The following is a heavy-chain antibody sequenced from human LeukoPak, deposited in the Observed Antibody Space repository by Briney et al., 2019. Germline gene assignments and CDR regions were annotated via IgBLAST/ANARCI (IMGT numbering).Heavy chain of an antibody. J-gene: IGHJ4*02. CDR3: ARAPRAYCSTAGSCFQDY. CDR1: GGSIGASINSPNW. Sequence: PSGTLSLTCAVSGGSIGASINSPNWWSWVHQPPGKGLEWIGEIFHSGSTNYNPSLKSRVTMSVDKSKNQFSLNLTSVTAADTAVYFCARAPRAYCSTAGSCFQDYWGQGTLVTVSS. V-gene: IGHV4-4*02. CDR2: IFHSGST. D-gene: IGHD2-2*01.